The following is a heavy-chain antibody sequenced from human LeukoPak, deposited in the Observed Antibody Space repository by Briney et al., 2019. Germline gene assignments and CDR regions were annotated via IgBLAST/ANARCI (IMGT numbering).Heavy chain of an antibody. CDR3: ARDAQRGFDYSNSLQY. J-gene: IGHJ4*02. CDR2: IWSDGTNR. V-gene: IGHV3-33*01. Sequence: GGSLRLSCAASGFIFSHYALHWVRQAPGKGLEWVAVIWSDGTNRYYGDSVKGRFSVSRDDSQKRVFLQMNNLRADDTAVYYCARDAQRGFDYSNSLQYWGQGALVTVSS. D-gene: IGHD4-11*01. CDR1: GFIFSHYA.